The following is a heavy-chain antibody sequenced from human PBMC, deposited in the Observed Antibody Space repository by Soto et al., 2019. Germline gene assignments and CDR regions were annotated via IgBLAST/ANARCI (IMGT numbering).Heavy chain of an antibody. CDR3: XXXXXXXXXXSGLSDY. J-gene: IGHJ4*02. CDR1: GFSVSSNY. Sequence: EVQLVESGGGLVRPGGSVRLSCAASGFSVSSNYMNWVRQAPGKXXQWVSVIYSGGDTHYADSVRGRFTISRDNSKNTLYXXXXXXXXXXXXXXXXXXXXXXXXXXSGLSDYWGQGTLVTVSS. CDR2: IYSGGDT. V-gene: IGHV3-66*01. D-gene: IGHD3-10*01.